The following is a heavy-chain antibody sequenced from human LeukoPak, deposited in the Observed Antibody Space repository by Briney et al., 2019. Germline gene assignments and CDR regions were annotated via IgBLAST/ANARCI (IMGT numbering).Heavy chain of an antibody. CDR3: ATVRYSGYETMPTVTIEESWFDP. CDR2: FDPEDGET. Sequence: ASVKVSCKVSGYTLTELSMHWVRQAPGKGLEWMGCFDPEDGETIYAQKFQGRVTMTEDTSTDTAYMELSSLRSEDTAVYYCATVRYSGYETMPTVTIEESWFDPWGQGTLVTVSS. D-gene: IGHD5-12*01. V-gene: IGHV1-24*01. CDR1: GYTLTELS. J-gene: IGHJ5*02.